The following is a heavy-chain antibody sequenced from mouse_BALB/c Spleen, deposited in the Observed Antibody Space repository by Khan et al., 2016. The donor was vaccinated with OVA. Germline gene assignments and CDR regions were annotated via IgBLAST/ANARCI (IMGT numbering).Heavy chain of an antibody. CDR3: ARDGDYCRNDGWFAY. V-gene: IGHV1-4*01. J-gene: IGHJ3*01. D-gene: IGHD2-14*01. CDR1: GYTFTSYT. Sequence: QVQLQQSGAELARPGASVKMSCKASGYTFTSYTIHWIKQRPGQGLEWIGYINPSSGYTNYNQKVKDKATLTADKSSTTAYMQLSSLTSDDSAVYYCARDGDYCRNDGWFAYWGQGTLVTVSA. CDR2: INPSSGYT.